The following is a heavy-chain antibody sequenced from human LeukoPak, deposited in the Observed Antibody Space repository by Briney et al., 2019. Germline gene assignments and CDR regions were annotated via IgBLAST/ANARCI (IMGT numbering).Heavy chain of an antibody. CDR1: GDSDSSNSAA. Sequence: SQTLSLTCAISGDSDSSNSAAWNWIRQSPSRGLEWLGRTYYRSKWYNDYAVSVKSRITINPDTSKNQFSLQLNSVTPEDTAVYYCARDSGPTVTTYYYYGMDVWGQGTTVTVSS. CDR3: ARDSGPTVTTYYYYGMDV. V-gene: IGHV6-1*01. CDR2: TYYRSKWYN. J-gene: IGHJ6*02. D-gene: IGHD4-17*01.